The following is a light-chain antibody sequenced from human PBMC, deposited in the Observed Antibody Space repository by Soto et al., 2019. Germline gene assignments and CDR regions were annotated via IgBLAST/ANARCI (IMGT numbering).Light chain of an antibody. J-gene: IGKJ2*01. CDR1: QTIISY. CDR3: QQSYSSPPYT. Sequence: DIQMTQSPSSLSASVGDRVTITCRASQTIISYLNWYQQKPGKAPKLLIYAASSLQSGVPSRFSGTGSGTDFTLTIISLQPEDFATYYCQQSYSSPPYTFGQGTKLEI. CDR2: AAS. V-gene: IGKV1-39*01.